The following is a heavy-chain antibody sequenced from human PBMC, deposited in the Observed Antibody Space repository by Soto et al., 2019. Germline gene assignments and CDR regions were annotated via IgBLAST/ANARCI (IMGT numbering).Heavy chain of an antibody. CDR3: ARGYCSGGSCYSGNWFDP. D-gene: IGHD2-15*01. Sequence: EASVKVSCKASGYTFTSYGISWVRQAPGQGLEWMGWISAYNGNTNYAQKLQGRVTMTTDTSTSTAYMELRSLRSDDTAVYYCARGYCSGGSCYSGNWFDPWGQGTLVTVSS. J-gene: IGHJ5*02. V-gene: IGHV1-18*01. CDR2: ISAYNGNT. CDR1: GYTFTSYG.